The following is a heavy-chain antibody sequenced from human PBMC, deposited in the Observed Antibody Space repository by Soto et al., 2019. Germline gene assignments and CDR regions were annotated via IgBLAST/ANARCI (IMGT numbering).Heavy chain of an antibody. D-gene: IGHD5-12*01. Sequence: GGSLRLSCAASGFTVSSNYMSWVRQAPGKGLEWVSVIYSGGSTYYADSVKGRFTISRDNSKNTLYLQMNSLRAEDTAVYYCARTWLPIGNYFDYWGQGTLVTVS. CDR3: ARTWLPIGNYFDY. CDR1: GFTVSSNY. V-gene: IGHV3-53*01. J-gene: IGHJ4*02. CDR2: IYSGGST.